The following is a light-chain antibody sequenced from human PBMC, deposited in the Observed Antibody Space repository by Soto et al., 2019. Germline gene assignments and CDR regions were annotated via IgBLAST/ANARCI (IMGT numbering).Light chain of an antibody. Sequence: DIQMTQSPSTLSASVGDRVTITCRASQSISSWLAWYQQKPGKAPKLLIYDASSLESGVPSRFSGSGSGTEFTLTISSLQPDDFATYYCQQYNSYSPATFGQVTKLEIK. J-gene: IGKJ2*01. CDR3: QQYNSYSPAT. CDR1: QSISSW. CDR2: DAS. V-gene: IGKV1-5*01.